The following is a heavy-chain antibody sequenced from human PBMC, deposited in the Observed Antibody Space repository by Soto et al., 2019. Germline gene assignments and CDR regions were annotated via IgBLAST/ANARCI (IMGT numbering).Heavy chain of an antibody. V-gene: IGHV4-39*01. CDR1: GGSISSSSYY. Sequence: SETLSLTCTVSGGSISSSSYYWGWIRQPPGKGLEWIGSIYYSGSTYYNPSLKSRVTISVDTSKNTFSLKLSSVTAADTAVYYCARRIDFWSGIDYWGQGTLVTVSS. CDR2: IYYSGST. J-gene: IGHJ4*02. CDR3: ARRIDFWSGIDY. D-gene: IGHD3-3*01.